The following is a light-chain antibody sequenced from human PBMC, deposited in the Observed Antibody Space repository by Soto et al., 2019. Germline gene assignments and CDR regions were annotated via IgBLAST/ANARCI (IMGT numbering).Light chain of an antibody. J-gene: IGKJ5*01. Sequence: DIQMTQSPSSLSASVGDRVTITCRASQSISSYLNCYQQKPGKAPKLLIYAASILQSGVPSRFSGSGSGTDFTLTISSLQPEDFATYYCQQSYSTPITFGQGTRLE. CDR2: AAS. CDR3: QQSYSTPIT. V-gene: IGKV1-39*01. CDR1: QSISSY.